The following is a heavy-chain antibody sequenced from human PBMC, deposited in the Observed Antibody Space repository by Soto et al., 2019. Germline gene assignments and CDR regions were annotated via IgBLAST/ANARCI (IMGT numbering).Heavy chain of an antibody. Sequence: GGSLRLSCAASGFTFSSYSMNWVRQAPGKGLEWVSSISSSSSYIYYADSVKGRFTISRDNAKNSRYLQMNSLRAEDTAVYYCARSTADCSGGSCYPHENYFDYWGQGTLVTVSS. V-gene: IGHV3-21*01. D-gene: IGHD2-15*01. CDR1: GFTFSSYS. CDR3: ARSTADCSGGSCYPHENYFDY. J-gene: IGHJ4*02. CDR2: ISSSSSYI.